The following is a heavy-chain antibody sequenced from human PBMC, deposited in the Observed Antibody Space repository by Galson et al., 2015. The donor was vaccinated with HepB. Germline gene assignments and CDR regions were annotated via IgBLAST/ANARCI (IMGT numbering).Heavy chain of an antibody. CDR3: ARSEVAGEALDY. CDR1: GYTFTSYY. V-gene: IGHV1-46*01. J-gene: IGHJ4*02. Sequence: SVKVSCKASGYTFTSYYMHWVRQAPGQGLEWMGIINPSGGSTSYAQKFQGRVTMTGDTSTSTVYMELSSLRSEDTAVYYCARSEVAGEALDYWGQGTLVTVSS. D-gene: IGHD6-19*01. CDR2: INPSGGST.